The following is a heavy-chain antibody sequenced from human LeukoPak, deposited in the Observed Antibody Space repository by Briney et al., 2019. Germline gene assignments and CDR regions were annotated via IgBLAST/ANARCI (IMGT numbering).Heavy chain of an antibody. CDR1: GFIVSSNY. CDR3: ARESGYDHFDY. J-gene: IGHJ4*02. V-gene: IGHV3-53*01. D-gene: IGHD5-12*01. Sequence: GGSLRLSCAASGFIVSSNYMSWVRQAPGKGLEWVSVIYSGGSTYYADPVKGRFTISRDNSKNTLYLQMNSLRAEDTAVYYCARESGYDHFDYWGQGTLVTVSS. CDR2: IYSGGST.